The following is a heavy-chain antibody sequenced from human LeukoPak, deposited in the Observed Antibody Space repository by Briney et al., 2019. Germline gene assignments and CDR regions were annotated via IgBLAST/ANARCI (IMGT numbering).Heavy chain of an antibody. CDR2: IKQDGSEK. CDR3: ARDQGRRYYDSSGYTDY. V-gene: IGHV3-7*01. Sequence: GGSLRLSCAASGFTFSSYWMSWVHQAPGKGLEWVANIKQDGSEKYYVDSVKGRFTISRDNAKNSLYLQMNSLRAEDTAVYYCARDQGRRYYDSSGYTDYWGQGTLVTVSS. J-gene: IGHJ4*02. CDR1: GFTFSSYW. D-gene: IGHD3-22*01.